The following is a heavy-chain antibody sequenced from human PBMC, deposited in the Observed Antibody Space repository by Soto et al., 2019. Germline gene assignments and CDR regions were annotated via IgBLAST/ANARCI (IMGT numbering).Heavy chain of an antibody. CDR3: GRDPDHGGDSGSFDI. V-gene: IGHV3-30-3*01. J-gene: IGHJ3*02. Sequence: QVQLVESGGGVVQPGRSPRLSCAASGFMFSAYALHWVRQAPGKGLEWVAVISYDGINKYYADSVKGRFTISRDNSKDTAYLQMNSLRAEDAAVYYCGRDPDHGGDSGSFDIWGQGTMVTVSS. D-gene: IGHD2-21*02. CDR2: ISYDGINK. CDR1: GFMFSAYA.